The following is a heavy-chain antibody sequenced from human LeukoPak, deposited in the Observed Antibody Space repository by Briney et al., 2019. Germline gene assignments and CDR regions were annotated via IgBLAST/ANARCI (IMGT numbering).Heavy chain of an antibody. CDR2: ISGSGGST. V-gene: IGHV3-23*01. CDR1: GYTFSSYA. Sequence: GGSLRLSCAASGYTFSSYAMSWVRQAPGKGLEWVSAISGSGGSTYYADSVKGRFTISRDNSKNTLYLQMNSLRAEDTAVYYCASGLSITATLFDHWGQGTLVTVSS. J-gene: IGHJ4*02. CDR3: ASGLSITATLFDH. D-gene: IGHD2-15*01.